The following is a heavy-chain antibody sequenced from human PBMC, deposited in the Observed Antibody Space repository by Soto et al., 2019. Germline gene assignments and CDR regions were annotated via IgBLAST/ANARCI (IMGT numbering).Heavy chain of an antibody. J-gene: IGHJ5*02. CDR1: GGAISTYY. Sequence: SETLSLTCTVSGGAISTYYWTWIRQPAGKGLEWIGRIYSSGSTKYNPTLQSRVTMSLDTSNNQFSLRLTSVTAADTAVYYCARGQRFSDWFDPWGQGTLVTVSS. D-gene: IGHD3-3*01. CDR3: ARGQRFSDWFDP. CDR2: IYSSGST. V-gene: IGHV4-4*07.